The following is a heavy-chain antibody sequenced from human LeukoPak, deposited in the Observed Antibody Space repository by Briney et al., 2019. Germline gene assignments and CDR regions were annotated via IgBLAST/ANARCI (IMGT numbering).Heavy chain of an antibody. Sequence: RPGGSLRLSCAASGFTFSSYGMHWVRQAPGKGLEWVAFIRYDGSNKYYADSVKGRFTIPRDNSKNTLYLQMNSLRAEDTAVYYCAKDHDSSGYYYRYYYYYMDVWGKGTTVTISS. V-gene: IGHV3-30*02. D-gene: IGHD3-22*01. J-gene: IGHJ6*03. CDR3: AKDHDSSGYYYRYYYYYMDV. CDR1: GFTFSSYG. CDR2: IRYDGSNK.